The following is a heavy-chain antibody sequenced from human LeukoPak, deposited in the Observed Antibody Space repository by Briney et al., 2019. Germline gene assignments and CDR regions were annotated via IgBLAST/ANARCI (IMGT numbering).Heavy chain of an antibody. D-gene: IGHD2-21*01. CDR1: GSTFIGYY. CDR3: ARSLLGWDLEDY. V-gene: IGHV1-2*06. CDR2: INPDSGDT. J-gene: IGHJ4*02. Sequence: SSVKVSCKASGSTFIGYYMHWVRQAPGQGLEWMGRINPDSGDTNYAQRFHGRVTMTRDTSNSTAYMELSRLRSDDTAVYYCARSLLGWDLEDYWGQGTLVTVSS.